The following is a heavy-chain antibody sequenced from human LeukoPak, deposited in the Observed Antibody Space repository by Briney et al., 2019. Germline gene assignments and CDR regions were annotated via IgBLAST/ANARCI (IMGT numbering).Heavy chain of an antibody. V-gene: IGHV3-48*03. CDR2: ISNSGSVM. CDR1: GFTLSTYE. D-gene: IGHD1-26*01. Sequence: GGSLRLSCTASGFTLSTYEMNWVRQAPGKGLEWISYISNSGSVMYYGDSVKGRSTISRDSAKNSLYLQMNSLRAEDTAVYYCAKGWDFGPHFGSWGQGTLVTVSS. J-gene: IGHJ4*02. CDR3: AKGWDFGPHFGS.